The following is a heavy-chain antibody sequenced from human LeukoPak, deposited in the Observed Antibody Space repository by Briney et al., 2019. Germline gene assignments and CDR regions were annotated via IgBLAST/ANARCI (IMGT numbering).Heavy chain of an antibody. CDR3: AKSGLNRFDY. CDR2: ISGRGGST. Sequence: GGSLRLSCAAPGFTFSTYAMSWVRQAPGKGLEWVSNISGRGGSTYYADSVKGRFTISRDDSKNTLYLQMSSLRVEDTAIYYCAKSGLNRFDYWGQGTLVTVSS. D-gene: IGHD2-15*01. J-gene: IGHJ4*02. CDR1: GFTFSTYA. V-gene: IGHV3-23*01.